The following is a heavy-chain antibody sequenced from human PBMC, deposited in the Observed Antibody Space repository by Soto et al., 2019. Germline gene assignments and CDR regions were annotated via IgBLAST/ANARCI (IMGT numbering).Heavy chain of an antibody. D-gene: IGHD5-18*01. Sequence: QVQLVQSGAEVKKPGSSVKVSCKSSGGTFSSYAFSWVRQAPGQGLEWMGGIIPIFVTANYAQKFQGRVTITSDESTSTAYMELSSLRSEDTAVSSCARGAGYSYLDWGPGTLVTVSS. CDR2: IIPIFVTA. CDR3: ARGAGYSYLD. CDR1: GGTFSSYA. V-gene: IGHV1-69*01. J-gene: IGHJ4*02.